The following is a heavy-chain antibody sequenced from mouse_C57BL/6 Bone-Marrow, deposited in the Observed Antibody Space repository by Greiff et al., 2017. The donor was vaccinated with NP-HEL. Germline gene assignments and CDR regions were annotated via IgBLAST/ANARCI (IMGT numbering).Heavy chain of an antibody. CDR2: INPNNGGT. J-gene: IGHJ1*03. V-gene: IGHV1-18*01. Sequence: EVQLQQSGPELVKPGASVKIPCKASGYKFTDDNMDWVKQSHGKSLEWIGDINPNNGGTIYNQKFKGKATLTVDKSSSTAYMELRSLTSEDTAVYYCARDGNYGYFDVWGTGTTVTVSS. CDR3: ARDGNYGYFDV. D-gene: IGHD2-1*01. CDR1: GYKFTDDN.